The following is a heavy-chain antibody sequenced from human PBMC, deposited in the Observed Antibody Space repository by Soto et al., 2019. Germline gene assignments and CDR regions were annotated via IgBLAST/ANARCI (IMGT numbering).Heavy chain of an antibody. Sequence: SGPTLVNPTQTLTRICGFAGFSLSTRGVAVGWLRQPPGKALEWLALILWDVDKRSSPSLKSRLTITKDPSKNQVFLTMTIMYPVDTGTYFRSLRGFLGYCICTSCQGAFNWFDPWGQGTLVTVSS. J-gene: IGHJ5*02. CDR1: GFSLSTRGVA. D-gene: IGHD2-2*01. CDR2: ILWDVDK. CDR3: SLRGFLGYCICTSCQGAFNWFDP. V-gene: IGHV2-5*02.